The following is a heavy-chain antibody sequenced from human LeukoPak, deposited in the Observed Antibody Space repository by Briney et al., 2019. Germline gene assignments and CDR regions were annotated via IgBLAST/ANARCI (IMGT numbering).Heavy chain of an antibody. D-gene: IGHD5-12*01. CDR2: INPNSGAT. J-gene: IGHJ6*03. V-gene: IGHV1-2*02. CDR1: GYTFTGYY. CDR3: ARGSVAGFFYYYMDV. Sequence: GASVKVSCKASGYTFTGYYMHWVRQAPGQGLEWMGWINPNSGATNYAQKFQGGVTMSRDTSISTAYMDLSGLTSDDTAVYYCARGSVAGFFYYYMDVWGKVTTVTVSS.